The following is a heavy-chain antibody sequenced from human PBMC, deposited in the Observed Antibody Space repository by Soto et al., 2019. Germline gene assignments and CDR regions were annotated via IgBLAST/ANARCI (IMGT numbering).Heavy chain of an antibody. J-gene: IGHJ5*02. CDR2: IYYSGST. Sequence: PSETLSLTCTVSGGSISSYYWSWIRQPPGKGLEWIGYIYYSGSTNYNPSLKSRVTISVDTSKNQFSLKLSSVTAADTAVYYCASTRTAIDNWFAPWGKGTLVTVSS. D-gene: IGHD5-18*01. CDR1: GGSISSYY. CDR3: ASTRTAIDNWFAP. V-gene: IGHV4-59*01.